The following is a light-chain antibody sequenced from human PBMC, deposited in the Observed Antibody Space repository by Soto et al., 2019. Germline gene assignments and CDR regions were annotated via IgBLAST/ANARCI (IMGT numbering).Light chain of an antibody. J-gene: IGKJ1*01. Sequence: EIVLTQSPGALSLSPGERATLSCRASQSFSNNYLAGYQQKPGQAPRLLIYCESNRATGIPDRFSGSGSGTEFTLTISRLEPEDFAVYYCQQYGSSGTFGQGTKVDIK. CDR1: QSFSNNY. CDR3: QQYGSSGT. CDR2: CES. V-gene: IGKV3-20*01.